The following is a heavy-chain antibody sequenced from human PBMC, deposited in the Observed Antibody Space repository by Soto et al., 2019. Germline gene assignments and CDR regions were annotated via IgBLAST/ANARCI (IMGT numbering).Heavy chain of an antibody. CDR1: GGSISSGGYY. Sequence: QVQLQESGPGLVKPSQTLSLTCTVSGGSISSGGYYWSWIRQHPGKGLEWIGYIYYSGSTYYNPSLQSRVTISVDTSKNQFSLKLSSVIAADTALYYCARGGRRSPGMDVWGQGTTVTVSS. J-gene: IGHJ6*02. V-gene: IGHV4-31*03. CDR3: ARGGRRSPGMDV. CDR2: IYYSGST.